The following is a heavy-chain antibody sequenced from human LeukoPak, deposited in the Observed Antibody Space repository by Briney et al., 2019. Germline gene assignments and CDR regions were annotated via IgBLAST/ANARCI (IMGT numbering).Heavy chain of an antibody. Sequence: GGSLRLSCAASGFTFSSYAIHWVRQAPGKGLEYVSAISSNGGSTYYANSVKGRFTISRDNSENTLYLQMGSLRAEDMAVYYCARRGSSYGDSMDYWGQGTLVTVSS. V-gene: IGHV3-64*01. CDR1: GFTFSSYA. CDR3: ARRGSSYGDSMDY. D-gene: IGHD4-17*01. CDR2: ISSNGGST. J-gene: IGHJ4*02.